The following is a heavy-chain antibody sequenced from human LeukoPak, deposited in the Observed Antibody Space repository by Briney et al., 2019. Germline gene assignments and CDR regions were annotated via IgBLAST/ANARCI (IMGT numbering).Heavy chain of an antibody. V-gene: IGHV1-18*03. CDR2: ISVYNGNT. Sequence: ASVTVSCKASGYTFTDYRISWVRQAPGQGLEWMGWISVYNGNTNYAQKLQGRVTTTTDTSTSTAYMELRSLRSDDMAVYYCARLPGIGAAANFDYWGQGTLVTVSS. J-gene: IGHJ4*02. CDR3: ARLPGIGAAANFDY. CDR1: GYTFTDYR. D-gene: IGHD6-13*01.